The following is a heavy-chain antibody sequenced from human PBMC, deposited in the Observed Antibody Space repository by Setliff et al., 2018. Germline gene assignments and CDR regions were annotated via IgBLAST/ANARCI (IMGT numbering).Heavy chain of an antibody. D-gene: IGHD1-26*01. V-gene: IGHV4-34*01. Sequence: PSETLSLTCAVYGGSFSTYYWIWIRQPPGKGLEWIGEINHSGSTNYNPSLKSRVTISVDTSKNQFSLKLSSLTAADTAVYYCARVPLHSGSYGEYYYYGMDVWGQGTTVTVSS. J-gene: IGHJ6*02. CDR1: GGSFSTYY. CDR2: INHSGST. CDR3: ARVPLHSGSYGEYYYYGMDV.